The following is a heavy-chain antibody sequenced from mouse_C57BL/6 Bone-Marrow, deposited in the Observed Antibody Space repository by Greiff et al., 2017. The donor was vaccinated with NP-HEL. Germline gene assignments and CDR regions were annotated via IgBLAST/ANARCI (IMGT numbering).Heavy chain of an antibody. J-gene: IGHJ4*01. CDR1: GYAFTNYL. CDR2: INPGSGGT. CDR3: ARSGLLRYAMDY. Sequence: QVQLQQSGAELVRPGTSVKVSCKASGYAFTNYLIEWVKQRPGQGLEWIGVINPGSGGTNYNEKFKGKATLTADKSSSTAYMQLSSLTSEDSAVYFCARSGLLRYAMDYWGQGTSVTVSS. D-gene: IGHD1-1*01. V-gene: IGHV1-54*01.